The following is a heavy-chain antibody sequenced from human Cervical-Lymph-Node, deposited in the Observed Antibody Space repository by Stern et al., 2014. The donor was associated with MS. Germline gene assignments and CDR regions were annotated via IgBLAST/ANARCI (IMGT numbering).Heavy chain of an antibody. CDR3: ARDTSSPERSDW. Sequence: VQLVESGGGVIQPGGSLRLSCTASGFTVSRDYMTWVRQAPGTGLEWVSLITNVGSPFYTDSVKGRFTISRDDSKNSVYLHMTSLRAEDTAMYYCARDTSSPERSDWWGQGTLVTVSS. V-gene: IGHV3-53*01. CDR2: ITNVGSP. J-gene: IGHJ4*02. D-gene: IGHD1-1*01. CDR1: GFTVSRDY.